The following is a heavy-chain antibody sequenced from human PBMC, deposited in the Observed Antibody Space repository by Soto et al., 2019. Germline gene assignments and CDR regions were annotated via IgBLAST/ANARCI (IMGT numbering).Heavy chain of an antibody. CDR3: AKANSGSYLGAFDI. Sequence: VGSLRLSCAASGFTFSSYGMHWVRQAPGNGLEWVAFISYDGSNKYYADSVKGRFTISRDNSKNTLYLQMNSLRAEDTAVYYCAKANSGSYLGAFDIWGQGTMVTVSS. CDR2: ISYDGSNK. J-gene: IGHJ3*02. CDR1: GFTFSSYG. V-gene: IGHV3-30*18. D-gene: IGHD1-26*01.